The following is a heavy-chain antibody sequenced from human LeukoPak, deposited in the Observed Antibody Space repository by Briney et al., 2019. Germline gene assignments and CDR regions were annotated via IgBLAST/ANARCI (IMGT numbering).Heavy chain of an antibody. V-gene: IGHV4-59*01. CDR2: IYNSGST. J-gene: IGHJ3*02. Sequence: SETLSLTCNVSGGSISSYHWSWIRQPPGKGLEWIGNIYNSGSTNYNPSLKSRVTISVDTAKNQFSLKLTSVTAADAAVYYCAREGVVMSGYSYGSDAFDIWGQGTMVTVSS. D-gene: IGHD5-18*01. CDR1: GGSISSYH. CDR3: AREGVVMSGYSYGSDAFDI.